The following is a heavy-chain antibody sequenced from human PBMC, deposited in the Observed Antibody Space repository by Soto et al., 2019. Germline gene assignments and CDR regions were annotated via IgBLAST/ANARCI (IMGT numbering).Heavy chain of an antibody. D-gene: IGHD2-21*02. CDR1: GFTFSSYA. CDR3: AKVPAYCGGDCYYDAFDI. Sequence: EVQLLESGGGLVQPGGSLRLSCAASGFTFSSYAMTWVRQAPGKGLEWVSGISVSGGGTYYADSVKGRFTISRDNSKNTLYLQMNSLRAADTALYYCAKVPAYCGGDCYYDAFDIWGQGTMVTVSS. V-gene: IGHV3-23*01. J-gene: IGHJ3*02. CDR2: ISVSGGGT.